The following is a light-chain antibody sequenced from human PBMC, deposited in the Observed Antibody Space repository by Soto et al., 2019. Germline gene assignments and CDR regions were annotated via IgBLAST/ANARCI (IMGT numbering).Light chain of an antibody. J-gene: IGKJ1*01. Sequence: DIQMTQSPSSLSASVGDRVTITCRASQSIASYLSWYQLRPGKAPKLLIYAASNLQSGVPSRFSGSGSGTDFTLTISSLQPGDFATYSCQQNYIAPPTFGQGTKVEVK. CDR1: QSIASY. CDR2: AAS. CDR3: QQNYIAPPT. V-gene: IGKV1-39*01.